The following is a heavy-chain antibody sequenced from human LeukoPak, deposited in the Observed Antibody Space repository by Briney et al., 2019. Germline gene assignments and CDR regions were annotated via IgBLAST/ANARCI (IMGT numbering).Heavy chain of an antibody. Sequence: ASVKVSCKASGYTFTGYYMHWVRQAPGQGLEWMRWINPNSGGTNYAQKFQGRVTMTRDTSISTAYMELSRLRSDDTAVYYCAREQWLAHNFGYWGQGTLVTVSS. CDR2: INPNSGGT. CDR1: GYTFTGYY. D-gene: IGHD6-19*01. CDR3: AREQWLAHNFGY. J-gene: IGHJ4*02. V-gene: IGHV1-2*02.